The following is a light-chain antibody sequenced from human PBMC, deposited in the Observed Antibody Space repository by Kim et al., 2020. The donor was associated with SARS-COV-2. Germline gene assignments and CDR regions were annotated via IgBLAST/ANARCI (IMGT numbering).Light chain of an antibody. J-gene: IGKJ4*01. CDR1: QGISSY. V-gene: IGKV1-9*01. CDR3: QQLNSEVT. Sequence: SASEGDRVTITCQASQGISSYLDWYQQQPGNGPKLLIYAASTLQSGVPSRFSGSGSGTDLTLTISSLQPEDFATYYCQQLNSEVTFGGGTKLEI. CDR2: AAS.